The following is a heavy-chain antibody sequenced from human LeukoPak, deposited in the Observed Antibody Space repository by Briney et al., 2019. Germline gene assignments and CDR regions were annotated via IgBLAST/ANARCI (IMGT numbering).Heavy chain of an antibody. D-gene: IGHD3-10*01. J-gene: IGHJ4*02. V-gene: IGHV3-23*01. CDR3: ANTPRYYYGSGSYFDY. CDR1: GFTFSSYA. Sequence: GGSLRLSCAASGFTFSSYAMSWVHQAPGKGLEWVSAISGSGGSTYYADSVKGRFTISRDNSKNTLYLQMNSLRAEDTAVYYCANTPRYYYGSGSYFDYWGQGTLVTVSS. CDR2: ISGSGGST.